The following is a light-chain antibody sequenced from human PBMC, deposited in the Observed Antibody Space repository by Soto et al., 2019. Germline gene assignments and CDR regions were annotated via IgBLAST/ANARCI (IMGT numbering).Light chain of an antibody. V-gene: IGKV1-5*03. J-gene: IGKJ1*01. Sequence: DIQMTQSPSTLSASVGDRVTITCRASQSISSWLAWYQQKPGKAPKLLIYKASTLKSGVPARFSGSGSGTEFTLTISSLQPDDFATYYCQQYNDYWTFGQGTKV. CDR3: QQYNDYWT. CDR2: KAS. CDR1: QSISSW.